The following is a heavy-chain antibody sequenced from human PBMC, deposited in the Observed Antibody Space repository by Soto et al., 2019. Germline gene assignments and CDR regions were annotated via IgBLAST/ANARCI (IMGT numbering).Heavy chain of an antibody. V-gene: IGHV3-64D*06. CDR2: ISSNGGST. CDR1: GFTFSSYA. CDR3: VKGVSAGHNFDY. J-gene: IGHJ4*02. Sequence: EGSLRVSCLASGFTFSSYAMHWVRQAPGKGLEYVSAISSNGGSTYYADSVKGRFTISRDNSKNTLYLQMSSLRAEDTAVYYCVKGVSAGHNFDYWGQGTLVTVSS.